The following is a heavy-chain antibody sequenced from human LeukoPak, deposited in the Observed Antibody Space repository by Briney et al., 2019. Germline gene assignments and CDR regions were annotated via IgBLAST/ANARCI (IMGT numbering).Heavy chain of an antibody. V-gene: IGHV4-39*01. D-gene: IGHD6-6*01. Sequence: SETLSLTCTVSGGSISSSRYYWGWIRQPPGKGLEWIGSIYYSGSTYHNPSLQSRVTISIDTSKNQFSLKLSSVIAADTAVYYCASILLYSGSSGIDYWGQGILVTVSS. J-gene: IGHJ4*02. CDR3: ASILLYSGSSGIDY. CDR1: GGSISSSRYY. CDR2: IYYSGST.